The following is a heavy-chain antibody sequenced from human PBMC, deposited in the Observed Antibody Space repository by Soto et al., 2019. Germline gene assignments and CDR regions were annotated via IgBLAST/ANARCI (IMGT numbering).Heavy chain of an antibody. CDR2: IYHSGST. CDR1: GGSISSSNW. D-gene: IGHD6-19*01. V-gene: IGHV4-4*02. Sequence: PSETLSLTCAFSGGSISSSNWWSWVRQPPGKGLEWIGEIYHSGSTNYNPSLKSRVTISVDKSKNQFYLKLSSVTAADTAVYYCVRPYSSGWLRWDYGMGVWGQGTTVTVSS. CDR3: VRPYSSGWLRWDYGMGV. J-gene: IGHJ6*01.